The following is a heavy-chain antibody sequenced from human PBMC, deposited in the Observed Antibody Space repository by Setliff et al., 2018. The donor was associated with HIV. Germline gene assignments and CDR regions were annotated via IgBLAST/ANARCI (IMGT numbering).Heavy chain of an antibody. CDR3: ARDRLVDTVMITDY. CDR1: GAPISSYY. V-gene: IGHV4-59*12. D-gene: IGHD3-16*01. Sequence: SETLSLTCKVSGAPISSYYWNWIRQPPGKGLEWIGYIYNSGYSNSKPSLKSRVTISLDTSKNQFSLKLSSVTAADTAMYYCARDRLVDTVMITDYWGQGTLVTVSS. CDR2: IYNSGYS. J-gene: IGHJ4*02.